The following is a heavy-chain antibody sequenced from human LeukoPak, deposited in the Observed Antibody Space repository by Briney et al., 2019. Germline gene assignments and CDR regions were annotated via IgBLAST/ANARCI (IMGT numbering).Heavy chain of an antibody. V-gene: IGHV3-33*01. Sequence: GGSLRLSCAASGSTFSSHGMLWVRQAPGKGLEWVALIWYDGSNKYYADSVKGRFTISRDNSKNTLYLQMDSLRAEDTAVYYCARLRGSYFDSWGQGTLVTVSS. CDR3: ARLRGSYFDS. CDR2: IWYDGSNK. J-gene: IGHJ4*02. D-gene: IGHD1-26*01. CDR1: GSTFSSHG.